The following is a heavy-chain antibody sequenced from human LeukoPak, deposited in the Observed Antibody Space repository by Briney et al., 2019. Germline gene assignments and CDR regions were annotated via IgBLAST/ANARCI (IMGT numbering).Heavy chain of an antibody. Sequence: SETLSLTCTVSGGSLGSASSYWAWIRQPPGKGLEWIGIMYYTGGTYYNPSLKSRVTIPGDTSKNQFSLKLSSVTAADTAVYYCASPGGNRWLQFYHFDYWGQGTLVTVSS. CDR3: ASPGGNRWLQFYHFDY. CDR1: GGSLGSASSY. V-gene: IGHV4-39*01. J-gene: IGHJ4*02. D-gene: IGHD5-24*01. CDR2: MYYTGGT.